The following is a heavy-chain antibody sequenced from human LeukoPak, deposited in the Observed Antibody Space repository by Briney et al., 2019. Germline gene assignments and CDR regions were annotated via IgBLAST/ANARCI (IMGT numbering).Heavy chain of an antibody. Sequence: SETLSLTCAVYGGSFSGYYWGWIRQPPGKGLEWIGEINHSGSTNYNPSLKSRVTISVDTSKNQFSLKLSSVTAADKAVYYCARRPGGIVVVPADEPLPGYYFDYWGQGTLVTVSS. J-gene: IGHJ4*02. CDR2: INHSGST. CDR3: ARRPGGIVVVPADEPLPGYYFDY. CDR1: GGSFSGYY. D-gene: IGHD2-2*01. V-gene: IGHV4-34*01.